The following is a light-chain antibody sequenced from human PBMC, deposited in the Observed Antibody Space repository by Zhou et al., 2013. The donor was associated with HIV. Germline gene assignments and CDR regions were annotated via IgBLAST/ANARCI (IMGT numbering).Light chain of an antibody. CDR3: QQYYTSSQT. V-gene: IGKV1-6*01. CDR2: EAS. CDR1: QGIRND. J-gene: IGKJ1*01. Sequence: AIQMTQSPSSLSASVGDRVTITCRASQGIRNDLGWYQQKPGSAPKLLIYEASTLHTGVPPRFSGSGSGTDFTLTISSLQPEDFATYYCQQYYTSSQTFGQGTKVEVK.